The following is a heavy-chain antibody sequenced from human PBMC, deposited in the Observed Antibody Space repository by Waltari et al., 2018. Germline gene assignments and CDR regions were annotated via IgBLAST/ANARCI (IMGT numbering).Heavy chain of an antibody. D-gene: IGHD6-13*01. V-gene: IGHV3-23*01. CDR3: AKATYSSPNYGMDV. Sequence: EVQLLESGGGLVQPGGSRRLSCEVSGFTFSSYEMSWGRQAPGKGLEWVSGVSGSVGDTYYADPVKGRFTVSRDNSNNMLFLQMNNLRGEDTAIYYCAKATYSSPNYGMDVWGQGTTVTVSS. CDR1: GFTFSSYE. J-gene: IGHJ6*02. CDR2: VSGSVGDT.